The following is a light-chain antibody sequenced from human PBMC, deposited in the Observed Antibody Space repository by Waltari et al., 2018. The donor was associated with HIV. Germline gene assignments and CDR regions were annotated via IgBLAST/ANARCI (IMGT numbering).Light chain of an antibody. CDR1: HRVSRY. J-gene: IGKJ4*02. V-gene: IGKV3-11*01. Sequence: EIMLTQFPATLSLSPGDRAPLSCRTSHRVSRYLGWYQHKPGQAPRILISYVSHRATGIPTRFSGSGSGTDVTLTISSVGPEDSAVYDGQQRNKGPSKFSGGTKVEIK. CDR2: YVS. CDR3: QQRNKGPSK.